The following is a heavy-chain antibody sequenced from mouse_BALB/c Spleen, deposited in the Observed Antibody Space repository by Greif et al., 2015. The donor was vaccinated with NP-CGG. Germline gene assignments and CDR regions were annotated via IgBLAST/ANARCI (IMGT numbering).Heavy chain of an antibody. CDR1: GYTFTSYW. V-gene: IGHV1-69*02. J-gene: IGHJ2*01. CDR2: IYPSDSYT. D-gene: IGHD2-1*01. Sequence: QVQLQQSGAELVRPGASVKLSCKASGYTFTSYWINWVKQRPGQGLEWIGNIYPSDSYTNYTQKFKDKATLTVDKSSSTAYMQLSSPTSEDSAVYYCTRSEGNYYFDYWGQGTTLTVSS. CDR3: TRSEGNYYFDY.